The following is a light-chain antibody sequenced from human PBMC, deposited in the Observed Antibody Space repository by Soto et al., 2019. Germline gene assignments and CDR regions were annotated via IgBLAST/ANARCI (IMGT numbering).Light chain of an antibody. CDR3: QQSYSSRWT. Sequence: DIQMTQSPSSLSASVGDRVTITCRASQTIRTSLNWYQQKPGKAPKVLIYDASNLQSGVPSRFSGGGSGTDFTLTISSLQHEYFATYYCQQSYSSRWTFGQGTKVE. CDR1: QTIRTS. CDR2: DAS. V-gene: IGKV1-39*01. J-gene: IGKJ1*01.